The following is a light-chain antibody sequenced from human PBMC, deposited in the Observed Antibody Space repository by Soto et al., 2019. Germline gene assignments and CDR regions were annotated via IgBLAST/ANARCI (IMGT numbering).Light chain of an antibody. J-gene: IGLJ3*02. CDR3: SSYSGTKNLV. Sequence: QSALTQPPSASGSPGQSVTISCTGTSGDVGGYNYVSWYQQNPGKAPKLMIYEISKRPSGVPDRFSGSKSGNTASLTVSGLQAEDEADYYCSSYSGTKNLVFGGGTKLTVL. V-gene: IGLV2-8*01. CDR2: EIS. CDR1: SGDVGGYNY.